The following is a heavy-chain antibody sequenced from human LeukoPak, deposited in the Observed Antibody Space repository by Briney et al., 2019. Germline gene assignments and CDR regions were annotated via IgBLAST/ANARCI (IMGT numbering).Heavy chain of an antibody. CDR3: ARALPAGYYFDY. CDR1: GGSISSYY. V-gene: IGHV4-59*01. CDR2: IYYSGST. Sequence: SETLSLTCTVSGGSISSYYWSWIRQPPGKGLEWIGYIYYSGSTNYNPSLKSRVTISVDTSKNQFSLKLSSVTAADTAVYYCARALPAGYYFDYWGQGTLVTVSS. J-gene: IGHJ4*02.